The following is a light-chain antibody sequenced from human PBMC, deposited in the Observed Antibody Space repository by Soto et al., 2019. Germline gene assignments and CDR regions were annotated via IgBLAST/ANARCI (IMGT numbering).Light chain of an antibody. J-gene: IGKJ2*01. CDR3: QQSYSIPYT. CDR1: QSISSY. CDR2: PAS. Sequence: DIQVTQSPSSLSASVGDRVTITCRASQSISSYLNWYQQKPGKAPKLLIYPASSLQSGVPSRFSGSGSGTDFTLTISSLQPEDFATYYCQQSYSIPYTFGQGTKLEIK. V-gene: IGKV1-39*01.